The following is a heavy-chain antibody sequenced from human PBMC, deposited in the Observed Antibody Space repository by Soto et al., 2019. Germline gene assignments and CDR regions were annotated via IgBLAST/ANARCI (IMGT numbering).Heavy chain of an antibody. V-gene: IGHV3-23*01. CDR2: ISGSGGST. J-gene: IGHJ1*01. Sequence: GGSLRLSCAASGFTFSSYAMSWVRQAPGKGLEWVSAISGSGGSTYYADSVKGRFTISRDNSKNTLYLQMNSLRAEDTAVYYCAKDRPMRPSGWSPEYFQHWGQGTLVTVSS. CDR1: GFTFSSYA. CDR3: AKDRPMRPSGWSPEYFQH. D-gene: IGHD6-19*01.